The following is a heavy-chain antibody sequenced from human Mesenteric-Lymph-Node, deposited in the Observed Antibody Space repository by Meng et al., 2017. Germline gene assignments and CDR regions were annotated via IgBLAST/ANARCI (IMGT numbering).Heavy chain of an antibody. Sequence: GESLKISCTASGFTFDDDAMHWVRQGPGKGLEWVSGISASGDGKYYTDSLRGRFTVSRDNSKNTQYLQMNSLRAEDTAVYYCATIINSGRGFDIWGQGTRVTVSS. J-gene: IGHJ3*02. CDR1: GFTFDDDA. D-gene: IGHD6-19*01. V-gene: IGHV3-23*01. CDR2: ISASGDGK. CDR3: ATIINSGRGFDI.